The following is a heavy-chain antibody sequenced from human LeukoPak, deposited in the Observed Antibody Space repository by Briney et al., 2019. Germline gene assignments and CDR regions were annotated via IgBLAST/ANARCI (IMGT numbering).Heavy chain of an antibody. V-gene: IGHV3-7*01. CDR1: GFTFSSYG. Sequence: GGSLRLSCAASGFTFSSYGMHWVRQAPGKGLEWVANIKPDGSGKFYVDSVKGRFTISRDNAKNSLYLQMNSLRAEDTAVYYCARVGDGGTFAYWGQGTLVTVSS. J-gene: IGHJ4*02. CDR3: ARVGDGGTFAY. CDR2: IKPDGSGK.